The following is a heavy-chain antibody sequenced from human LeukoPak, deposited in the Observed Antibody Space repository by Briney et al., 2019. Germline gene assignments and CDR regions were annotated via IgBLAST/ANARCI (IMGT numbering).Heavy chain of an antibody. CDR2: ITKTGASI. CDR3: AQGRILRAESFFDF. CDR1: GFTFSDYE. J-gene: IGHJ4*02. Sequence: GGSLRLSCVASGFTFSDYEMHWIRQAPGKGLEWVSYITKTGASIYYAPSVRGRFTISSVTADNSLYLQMNSLRAEDSALYYCAQGRILRAESFFDFWGQGTLVTVSS. V-gene: IGHV3-48*03.